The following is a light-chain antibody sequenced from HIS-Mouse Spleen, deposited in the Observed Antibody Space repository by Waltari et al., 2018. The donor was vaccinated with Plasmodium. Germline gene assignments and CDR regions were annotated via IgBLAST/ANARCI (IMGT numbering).Light chain of an antibody. Sequence: SYELTQPPSVSVSPGQTARTTCSGDALPTKCAYWYQQKSGQAPALVIYEDSKRPSGIPERFSGSSSGTMATLTISGAQVEDEADYYCYSTDSSGNHRVFGGGTKLTVL. CDR3: YSTDSSGNHRV. J-gene: IGLJ3*02. CDR2: EDS. V-gene: IGLV3-10*01. CDR1: ALPTKC.